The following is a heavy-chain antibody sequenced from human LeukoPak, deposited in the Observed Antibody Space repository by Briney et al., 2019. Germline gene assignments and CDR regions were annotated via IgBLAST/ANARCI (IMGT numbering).Heavy chain of an antibody. CDR3: ARQGGWGGAASLIEY. CDR2: MFYRGST. J-gene: IGHJ4*02. D-gene: IGHD1-26*01. V-gene: IGHV4-39*01. Sequence: RPSETLSLTCTVSGVSISTSTYYWAWIGQPPGKGLEWIGSMFYRGSTYYNPSLKSRVTISVDTSKNQFSLKLSSVTASDTAIFYCARQGGWGGAASLIEYWGQGTLVTVSS. CDR1: GVSISTSTYY.